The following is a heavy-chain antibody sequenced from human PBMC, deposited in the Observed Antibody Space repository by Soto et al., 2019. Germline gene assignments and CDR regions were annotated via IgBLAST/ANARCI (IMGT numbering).Heavy chain of an antibody. CDR2: ISPDGAT. CDR1: GGSFSTNH. J-gene: IGHJ4*02. D-gene: IGHD3-16*02. Sequence: QVQLHQWGAGLVRPSETLALTCAVNGGSFSTNHWNWIRQSPGKGLEWIGEISPDGATNFNPTLKSRLFMSVETSKRQFSLHLTSVTAADTAVYFCARGLAAQSFYFDFWGQGTLVTVSS. CDR3: ARGLAAQSFYFDF. V-gene: IGHV4-34*01.